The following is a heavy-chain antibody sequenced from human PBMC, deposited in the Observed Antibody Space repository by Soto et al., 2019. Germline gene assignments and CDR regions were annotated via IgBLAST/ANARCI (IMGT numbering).Heavy chain of an antibody. D-gene: IGHD2-15*01. CDR1: GGSISSGGYS. Sequence: SETLSLTCAVSGGSISSGGYSWSWIRQPPGKGLEWIGYIYHSGSTYYNPSPKSRVTISVDRSKNQFSLKLSSVTAADTAVYYCARVNDGGSFDYWGQGTLVTVSS. CDR3: ARVNDGGSFDY. J-gene: IGHJ4*02. CDR2: IYHSGST. V-gene: IGHV4-30-2*01.